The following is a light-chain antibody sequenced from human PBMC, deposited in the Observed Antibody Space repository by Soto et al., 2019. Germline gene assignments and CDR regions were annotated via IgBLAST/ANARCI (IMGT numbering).Light chain of an antibody. CDR1: SSNIGAGYD. CDR3: QSYDSSLSCVV. V-gene: IGLV1-40*01. CDR2: GNT. J-gene: IGLJ2*01. Sequence: QSVLTKPPSVSGAPGQRVTISCTGSSSNIGAGYDVHWYQQLPGTAPKLLIYGNTNRPSGVPDRFSGSKSGTSASLAITGLQAEDDADYYCQSYDSSLSCVVFGGGTKVTVL.